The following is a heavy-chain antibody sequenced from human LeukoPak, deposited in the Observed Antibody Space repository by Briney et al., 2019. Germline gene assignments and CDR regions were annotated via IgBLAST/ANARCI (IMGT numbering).Heavy chain of an antibody. CDR3: ARDEGVPPAVMAFDI. J-gene: IGHJ3*02. Sequence: ASVKVSCKASGYTFTSYGISWVRQAPGQGLEWMGWISAYNGNTNYAQELQGRVTMTTDTSTSTAYMELRSLRSDDTAVYYCARDEGVPPAVMAFDIWGQGTMVTVSS. V-gene: IGHV1-18*01. D-gene: IGHD3-16*01. CDR1: GYTFTSYG. CDR2: ISAYNGNT.